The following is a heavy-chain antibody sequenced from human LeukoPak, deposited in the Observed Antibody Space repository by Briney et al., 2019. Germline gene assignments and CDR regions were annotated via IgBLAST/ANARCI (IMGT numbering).Heavy chain of an antibody. Sequence: SETLSLTCTVSGGSISSGSYYWSWIRLLPGKGLEWIGYIYYSGNTYYNPSLKTRVTISLDTSKNQFSLKLTSVTAADTAVYYCARVPDSGGYYSAAFDIWGHGTMVTVSS. V-gene: IGHV4-31*03. CDR2: IYYSGNT. CDR3: ARVPDSGGYYSAAFDI. CDR1: GGSISSGSYY. D-gene: IGHD3-22*01. J-gene: IGHJ3*02.